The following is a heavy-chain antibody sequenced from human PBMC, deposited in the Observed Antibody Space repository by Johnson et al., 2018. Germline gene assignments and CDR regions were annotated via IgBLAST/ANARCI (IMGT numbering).Heavy chain of an antibody. CDR2: IRSKANSYAP. J-gene: IGHJ6*03. CDR1: GLTFSGSA. V-gene: IGHV3-73*01. Sequence: VQLVESGGGLVQPGGSLKLSCAASGLTFSGSAMHWVRQASGKGLEWVGRIRSKANSYAPAYAASVKGGFTISRDVSKNTAYLQMNSLKIEDTAVYYGTRQRKVRGVIYYMDVWGKVTTVTVSS. CDR3: TRQRKVRGVIYYMDV. D-gene: IGHD3-10*01.